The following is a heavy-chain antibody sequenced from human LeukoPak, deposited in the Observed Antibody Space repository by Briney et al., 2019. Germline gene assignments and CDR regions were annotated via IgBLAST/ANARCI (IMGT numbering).Heavy chain of an antibody. J-gene: IGHJ6*03. CDR3: ARAVVVPAATYYYYYMDV. CDR1: GGSFSGYY. V-gene: IGHV4-34*01. CDR2: INHSGSA. Sequence: PSETLSLTCAVYGGSFSGYYWSWIRQPPGKGLEWIGEINHSGSANYNPSLKSQVTISVDTSKNQFSLKLSSVTAADTAVYYCARAVVVPAATYYYYYMDVWGKGTTVTVSS. D-gene: IGHD2-2*01.